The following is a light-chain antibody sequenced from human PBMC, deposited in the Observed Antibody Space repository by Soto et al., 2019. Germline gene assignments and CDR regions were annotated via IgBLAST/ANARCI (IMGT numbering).Light chain of an antibody. CDR3: QQYNSYSWT. V-gene: IGKV1-9*01. CDR2: TAS. Sequence: IQLTQSPASLSASVGDRVTFTCRASQDIAIYLAWYQQKPGEAPNLLIHTASSLESGVPSRFSGSRSGTEFTLTISSLQPDDFATYYCQQYNSYSWTFGQGTKVDIK. CDR1: QDIAIY. J-gene: IGKJ1*01.